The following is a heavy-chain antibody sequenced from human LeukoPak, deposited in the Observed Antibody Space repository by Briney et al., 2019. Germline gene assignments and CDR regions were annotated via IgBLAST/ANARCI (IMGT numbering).Heavy chain of an antibody. J-gene: IGHJ6*02. CDR2: ISSSSSYI. Sequence: GGSLRLSCAASGFTFSSYSMNWVRQAPGKGLKWVSSISSSSSYIYYADSVKGRFTISRDNAKNSLYLQMNSLRAEDTAVYYCARDYYDSSGYYYYYGMDVWGQGTTVTVSS. V-gene: IGHV3-21*01. D-gene: IGHD3-22*01. CDR3: ARDYYDSSGYYYYYGMDV. CDR1: GFTFSSYS.